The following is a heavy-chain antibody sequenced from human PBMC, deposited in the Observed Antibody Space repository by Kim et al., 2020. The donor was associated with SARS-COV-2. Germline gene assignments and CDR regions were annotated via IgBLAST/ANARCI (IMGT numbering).Heavy chain of an antibody. Sequence: KGRFTISRDNAKNTLYLQMNSLRAEDTAVYYCARDPDSCIGGYCYSSFNYWGQGTLVTVSS. J-gene: IGHJ4*02. CDR3: ARDPDSCIGGYCYSSFNY. D-gene: IGHD2-15*01. V-gene: IGHV3-74*01.